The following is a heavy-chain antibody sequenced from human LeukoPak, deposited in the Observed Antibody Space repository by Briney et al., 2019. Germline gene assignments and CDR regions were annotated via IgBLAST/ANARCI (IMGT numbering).Heavy chain of an antibody. J-gene: IGHJ5*02. CDR2: IYYSGST. V-gene: IGHV4-39*07. CDR3: ARKLNGRLLWCGDFPPNWFDP. CDR1: GGSISSSSYY. Sequence: PSETLSLTCTVSGGSISSSSYYWGWIRQPPGKGLEWIGSIYYSGSTYYNPSLKSRVTISVDTSKNQFSLKLSSVTAADTAVYYCARKLNGRLLWCGDFPPNWFDPWGQGTLVTVSS. D-gene: IGHD3-10*01.